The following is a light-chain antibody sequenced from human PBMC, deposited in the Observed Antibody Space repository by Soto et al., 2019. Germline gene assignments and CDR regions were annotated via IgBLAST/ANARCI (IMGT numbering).Light chain of an antibody. Sequence: EIVLRHSPGTLSLSPGERATLSCRASQSVSSSYLAWYQQKPGQAPRLLIYGASSRATGIPDRFSGSGSGTDFTLTISRLEPEDFAVYSCQQYGSSPQTFGKGTKVDIK. V-gene: IGKV3-20*01. CDR2: GAS. J-gene: IGKJ1*01. CDR3: QQYGSSPQT. CDR1: QSVSSSY.